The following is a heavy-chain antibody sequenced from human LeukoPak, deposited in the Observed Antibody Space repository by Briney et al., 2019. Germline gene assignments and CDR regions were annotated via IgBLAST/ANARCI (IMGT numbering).Heavy chain of an antibody. D-gene: IGHD2-15*01. CDR3: ARDRGGCSGGSCSYYFDY. V-gene: IGHV3-30-3*01. Sequence: GGSLRLSCAASGFTFSSYAMHWVRQAPGKGLEWVAVISYDGSNKYYADPVKGRFTISRDNSKNTLYLQMNSLRAEDTAVYYCARDRGGCSGGSCSYYFDYWGQGTLVTVSS. CDR1: GFTFSSYA. CDR2: ISYDGSNK. J-gene: IGHJ4*02.